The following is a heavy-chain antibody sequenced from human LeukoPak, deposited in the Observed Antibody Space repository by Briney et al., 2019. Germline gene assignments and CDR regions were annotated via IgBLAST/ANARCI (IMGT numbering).Heavy chain of an antibody. V-gene: IGHV1-2*04. CDR2: INPNSGGT. CDR1: GYTFTGYY. D-gene: IGHD2-21*02. J-gene: IGHJ3*02. CDR3: ARGCGGDCLLERNDAFDI. Sequence: GASVKVSCKASGYTFTGYYMHWVRQAPGQGLEWMGWINPNSGGTNYAQKLQGWVTMTRDTSISTAYMELSRLRSDDTAVYYCARGCGGDCLLERNDAFDIWGQGTMVTVSS.